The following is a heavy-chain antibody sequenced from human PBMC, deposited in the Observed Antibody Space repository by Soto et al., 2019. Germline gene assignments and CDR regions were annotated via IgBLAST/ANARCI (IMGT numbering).Heavy chain of an antibody. Sequence: QVQLVESGGGVVQPGRSLRLSCAASGFTFSNYIMHWVRQAPGKGLEWGAIILHDGNNKYYADSVKGRFTISRDNSKNTLYLQMNSLRTEDTAIYYCARGDEGGSYCDLGYWGQGTLVTVS. J-gene: IGHJ4*02. CDR1: GFTFSNYI. D-gene: IGHD3-10*01. CDR2: ILHDGNNK. CDR3: ARGDEGGSYCDLGY. V-gene: IGHV3-30-3*01.